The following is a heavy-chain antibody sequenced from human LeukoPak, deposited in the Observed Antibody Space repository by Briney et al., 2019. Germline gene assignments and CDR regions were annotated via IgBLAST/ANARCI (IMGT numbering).Heavy chain of an antibody. Sequence: ASVKVSCKASGYTFTSYYMHWVRQAPGQGLEWMGIINPSGGSTSYAQKFQGRVTMTRDTSTSTVYMELSSLRSEDTAVYYCARGALGYCSSTSCLGGAFDIWGQGTMVTVSS. CDR3: ARGALGYCSSTSCLGGAFDI. J-gene: IGHJ3*02. V-gene: IGHV1-46*01. CDR2: INPSGGST. CDR1: GYTFTSYY. D-gene: IGHD2-2*01.